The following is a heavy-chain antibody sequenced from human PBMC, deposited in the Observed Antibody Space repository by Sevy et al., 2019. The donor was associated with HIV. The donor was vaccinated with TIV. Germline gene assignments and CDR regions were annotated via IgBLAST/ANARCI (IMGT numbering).Heavy chain of an antibody. V-gene: IGHV3-30*18. CDR2: ISYNGSNK. Sequence: GGSLRLSCAASGFTFSSYGMHWVRQAPGKGLEWVAVISYNGSNKYYADSVKGRFTISRDNSKNTLYLQMNSLRAEDTAEYYCAKDYRRDRSGQFDYWGQGTLVTVSS. CDR1: GFTFSSYG. CDR3: AKDYRRDRSGQFDY. J-gene: IGHJ4*02. D-gene: IGHD3-22*01.